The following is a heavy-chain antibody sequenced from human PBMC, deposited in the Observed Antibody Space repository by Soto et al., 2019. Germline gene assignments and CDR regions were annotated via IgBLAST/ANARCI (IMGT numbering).Heavy chain of an antibody. CDR3: ARMATFGSLNWFDP. CDR2: MNPGSGDT. D-gene: IGHD3-16*01. V-gene: IGHV1-8*01. J-gene: IGHJ5*02. Sequence: GASVKVSCKASGYSFTNNDVSWVRQATGQGLEWMGWMNPGSGDTGYAQKFQGRVTMTRDISTATAYMGLSSLRSDDTATYYCARMATFGSLNWFDPWGQGTLVPVSS. CDR1: GYSFTNND.